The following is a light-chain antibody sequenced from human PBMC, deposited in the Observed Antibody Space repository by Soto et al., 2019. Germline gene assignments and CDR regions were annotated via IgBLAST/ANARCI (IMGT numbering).Light chain of an antibody. V-gene: IGKV3-20*01. CDR3: QQYGRSPDLFT. CDR1: QSVSSSY. J-gene: IGKJ3*01. CDR2: DAS. Sequence: IVLTQSPDTLSLSPGERATLSCRASQSVSSSYLAWYQQKPGQAPSLLIYDASNRATGIPDRFSGSGSGTDFTLTISRLEPEDFAVYYCQQYGRSPDLFTFGPGTKVDIK.